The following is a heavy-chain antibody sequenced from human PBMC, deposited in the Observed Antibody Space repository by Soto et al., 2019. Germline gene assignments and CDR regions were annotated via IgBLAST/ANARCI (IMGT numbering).Heavy chain of an antibody. D-gene: IGHD3-10*01. CDR3: ARDFGEEAITMVRGVIDGAFDI. Sequence: GGSLRLSCAASGFTFSSYAMTWVRQAPGKGLEWVSAISGSGGSTYYADSVKGRFTISRDNSKNTLYLQMNSLRAEDTAVYYCARDFGEEAITMVRGVIDGAFDIWGQGTMVTVSS. CDR2: ISGSGGST. J-gene: IGHJ3*02. CDR1: GFTFSSYA. V-gene: IGHV3-23*01.